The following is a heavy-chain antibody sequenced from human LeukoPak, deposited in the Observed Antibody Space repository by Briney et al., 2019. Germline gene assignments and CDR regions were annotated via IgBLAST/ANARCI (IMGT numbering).Heavy chain of an antibody. CDR2: VTGGGDGT. CDR3: GSDPNGDYVGALGY. D-gene: IGHD2-8*01. Sequence: PGGSLRLSCAASGFSISFYALAWVRQTPGKGLEWVSAVTGGGDGTHYVDSVKGRFTISRDNSKNTIYLQMNSLRVEDTAIYFCGSDPNGDYVGALGYWGQGTMVSVS. J-gene: IGHJ3*01. CDR1: GFSISFYA. V-gene: IGHV3-23*01.